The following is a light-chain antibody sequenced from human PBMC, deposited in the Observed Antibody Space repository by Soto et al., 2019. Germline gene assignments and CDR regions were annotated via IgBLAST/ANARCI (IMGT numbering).Light chain of an antibody. CDR1: SSDVGGYNY. Sequence: VLTQPASVSGSPGQSITISCTGTSSDVGGYNYVSWYQQQSGKAPKLMIHEVSNRPSGVTNRFSGSKSGNTASLTISGLQAEDEADYYCSSYTSSRAYVFGIGTKVTVL. CDR2: EVS. J-gene: IGLJ1*01. V-gene: IGLV2-14*03. CDR3: SSYTSSRAYV.